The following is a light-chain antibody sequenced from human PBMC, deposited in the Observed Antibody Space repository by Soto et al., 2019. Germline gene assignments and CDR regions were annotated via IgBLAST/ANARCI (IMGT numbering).Light chain of an antibody. Sequence: DIQMTQSPSTLSASVGDRVTITCRASQSISSWLAWYQQKPGKAPKLLIYKASSIKSGVPSRFSGSGSGTEFTLTISSLQPDDFAAYYCQQYNSYSPVTFGQGTKVEIK. V-gene: IGKV1-5*03. J-gene: IGKJ1*01. CDR1: QSISSW. CDR2: KAS. CDR3: QQYNSYSPVT.